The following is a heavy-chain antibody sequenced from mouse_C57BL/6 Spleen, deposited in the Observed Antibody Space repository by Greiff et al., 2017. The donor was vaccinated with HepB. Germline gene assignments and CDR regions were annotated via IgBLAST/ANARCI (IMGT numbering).Heavy chain of an antibody. CDR3: ATLYGSNYAMDY. Sequence: EVQLVESGGGLVKPGGSLKLSCAASGFTFSDYGMHWVRQAPEKGLEWVAYISSGSSTIYYADTVKGRFTISRDNAKNTLFLQMTSLRSEDTAMYYCATLYGSNYAMDYWGQGTSVTVSS. CDR1: GFTFSDYG. V-gene: IGHV5-17*01. D-gene: IGHD1-1*01. J-gene: IGHJ4*01. CDR2: ISSGSSTI.